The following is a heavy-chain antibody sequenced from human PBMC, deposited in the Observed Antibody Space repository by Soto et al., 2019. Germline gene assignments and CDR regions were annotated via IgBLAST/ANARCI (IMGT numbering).Heavy chain of an antibody. CDR1: GGSVSSGDYY. CDR3: TRIPVDTYMINWFDP. CDR2: IYYSGST. Sequence: SETLSLTCTVSGGSVSSGDYYWSWIRQPPGKGLEWIGYIYYSGSTNYNPSLKSRVSISLDTSKNQFSLRLTSVTAADTAVYYCTRIPVDTYMINWFDPWGQGTLVTVSS. V-gene: IGHV4-61*08. J-gene: IGHJ5*02. D-gene: IGHD5-18*01.